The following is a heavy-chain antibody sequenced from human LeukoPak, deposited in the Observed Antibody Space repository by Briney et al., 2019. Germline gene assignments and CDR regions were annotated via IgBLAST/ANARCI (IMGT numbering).Heavy chain of an antibody. J-gene: IGHJ4*02. V-gene: IGHV3-30-3*01. D-gene: IGHD6-19*01. Sequence: PGRSLRLSCEASGFTFSTYAMHWVRQAPGKGLEWVAVISYDGSNKYYADSVKGRFTISRDNSKNTLYLQMNSLRAEDTAVYYCARGPLRSGWYGYFDYWGRETLVTVSS. CDR2: ISYDGSNK. CDR1: GFTFSTYA. CDR3: ARGPLRSGWYGYFDY.